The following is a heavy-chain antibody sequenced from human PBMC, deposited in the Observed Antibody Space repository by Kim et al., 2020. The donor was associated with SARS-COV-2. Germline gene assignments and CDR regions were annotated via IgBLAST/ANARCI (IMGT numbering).Heavy chain of an antibody. J-gene: IGHJ5*02. CDR1: GYSFTSYW. Sequence: GESLKISCKGSGYSFTSYWISWVLQMPGKGLEWMGRIDPSDSYTNYSPSFQGHVTISADKSISTAYLQWSSLKASDTAMYYCARHNGGYFLFGGNWFDPWGQGTLVTVSS. D-gene: IGHD3-22*01. V-gene: IGHV5-10-1*01. CDR2: IDPSDSYT. CDR3: ARHNGGYFLFGGNWFDP.